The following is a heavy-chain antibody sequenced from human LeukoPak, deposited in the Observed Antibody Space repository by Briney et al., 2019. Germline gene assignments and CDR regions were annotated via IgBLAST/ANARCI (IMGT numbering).Heavy chain of an antibody. CDR1: GFTFSSYW. V-gene: IGHV3-7*04. CDR2: IKQDGSEK. Sequence: GGSLRLSCAASGFTFSSYWMSWVRQAPGKGLEWVANIKQDGSEKYYVDSVKGRFTISRDNAKNSLYLQMNSLRAEDAAVYYCARFSIVGATTVDYRGQGTLVTVSS. J-gene: IGHJ4*02. D-gene: IGHD1-26*01. CDR3: ARFSIVGATTVDY.